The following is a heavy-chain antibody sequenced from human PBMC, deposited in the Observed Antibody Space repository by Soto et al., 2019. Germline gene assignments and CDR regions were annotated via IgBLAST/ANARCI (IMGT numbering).Heavy chain of an antibody. CDR3: ARGAHYDILTGYPTIMYGMDV. Sequence: GGSLRLSCAASGFTFISYDRHWVRQATGKGLEWVSAIGTAGDPYYPCSVKGRFTISRENAKNSLYLQMNSLRAGDTAVYYCARGAHYDILTGYPTIMYGMDVWGQGTTVTVSS. D-gene: IGHD3-9*01. V-gene: IGHV3-13*05. CDR1: GFTFISYD. CDR2: IGTAGDP. J-gene: IGHJ6*02.